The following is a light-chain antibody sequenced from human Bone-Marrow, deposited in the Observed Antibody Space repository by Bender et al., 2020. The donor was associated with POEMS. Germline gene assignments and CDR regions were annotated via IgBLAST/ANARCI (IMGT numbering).Light chain of an antibody. CDR1: ALPKQY. Sequence: SYELTQPPSVSVSPGQTARITCSGDALPKQYVYWYQQKPGQTPVLMIYKDSERPSGVSHRFSGSKSGNTASLTISGLQAEDEADYWCTSYTNSNTPLVFGGGTKLTVL. V-gene: IGLV3-25*03. CDR3: TSYTNSNTPLV. CDR2: KDS. J-gene: IGLJ3*02.